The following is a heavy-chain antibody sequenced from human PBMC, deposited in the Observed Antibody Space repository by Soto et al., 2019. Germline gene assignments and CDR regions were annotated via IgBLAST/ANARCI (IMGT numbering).Heavy chain of an antibody. D-gene: IGHD2-2*01. CDR1: GGSFSGYY. CDR2: INHSGST. V-gene: IGHV4-34*01. CDR3: ARGRQGYCSSTSCYAHSYYYYYMDV. Sequence: SETLSLTCAVYGGSFSGYYWSWIRQPPGKGLEWIGEINHSGSTNYNPSLKSRVTISVDTSKNQFSLKLSSVTAADTAVYYCARGRQGYCSSTSCYAHSYYYYYMDVWGKGTTVTVSS. J-gene: IGHJ6*03.